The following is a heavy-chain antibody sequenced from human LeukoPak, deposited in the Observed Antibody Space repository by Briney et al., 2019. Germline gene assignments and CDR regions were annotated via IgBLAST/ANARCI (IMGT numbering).Heavy chain of an antibody. CDR3: ARDRYYDSRNAFDI. CDR2: IYYSGST. D-gene: IGHD3-22*01. J-gene: IGHJ3*02. V-gene: IGHV4-59*01. Sequence: PSETLSLTCTVSGVSISSYYWSWIRQPPGRGLEWIGYIYYSGSTNYNPSLKSRVTISVDTSKNQFSLKLSSVTAADTAVYYCARDRYYDSRNAFDIWGQGTMVTVSS. CDR1: GVSISSYY.